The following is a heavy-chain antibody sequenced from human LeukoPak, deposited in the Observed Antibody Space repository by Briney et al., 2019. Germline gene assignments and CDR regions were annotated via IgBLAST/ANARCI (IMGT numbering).Heavy chain of an antibody. Sequence: GGSLRLSCAASGFTFSSYAMSWVRQAPGKGLEWVSGISGSGGSTYYADSVKGRFTISRDNSKNTLYLQMNSLRAEDTAVYYCAKDTSGSTSYSYHYGMDVWGQGTTVTVSS. D-gene: IGHD1-26*01. J-gene: IGHJ6*02. V-gene: IGHV3-23*01. CDR2: ISGSGGST. CDR3: AKDTSGSTSYSYHYGMDV. CDR1: GFTFSSYA.